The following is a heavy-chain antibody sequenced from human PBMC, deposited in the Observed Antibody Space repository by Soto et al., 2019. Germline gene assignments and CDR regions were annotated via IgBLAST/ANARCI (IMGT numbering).Heavy chain of an antibody. J-gene: IGHJ6*01. D-gene: IGHD3-3*01. CDR2: ISAYNGNT. CDR1: GYTFTSYG. CDR3: ARVLRHYDFWSGYYSSPSYGMDV. V-gene: IGHV1-18*01. Sequence: ASVKVSCKASGYTFTSYGISWVRQAPGQGLEWVGWISAYNGNTNYAQKLQGRVTMTTDTSTSTAYMELRSLRSDDTAVYYCARVLRHYDFWSGYYSSPSYGMDVWGQGTTVTVSS.